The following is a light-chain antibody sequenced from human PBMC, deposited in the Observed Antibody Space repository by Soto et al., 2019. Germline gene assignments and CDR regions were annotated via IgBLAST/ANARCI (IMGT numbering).Light chain of an antibody. V-gene: IGLV2-23*02. Sequence: QSALTQPASVSGSPGQSITISCTGTTSDVGSYTLVSWYQQHPGKAPKLMIYEVSKRPSGVSNRFSASKSGNTASLTISGLQAEDEADYYCCSYAGSISWVFGGGTKLTVL. CDR3: CSYAGSISWV. J-gene: IGLJ3*02. CDR1: TSDVGSYTL. CDR2: EVS.